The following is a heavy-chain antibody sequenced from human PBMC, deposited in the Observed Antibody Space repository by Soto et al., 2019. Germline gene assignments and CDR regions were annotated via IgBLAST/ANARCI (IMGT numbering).Heavy chain of an antibody. D-gene: IGHD4-17*01. V-gene: IGHV4-59*12. CDR2: IYHSGST. Sequence: PSETLSLTCTVSNGSISSYYWSWIRQPPGKGLEWIGYIYHSGSTYYNPSLKSRVTISVDRSKNQFSLKLSSVTAADTAVYYCARLPTTAYYYYGMDVWGQGTTVTAP. CDR1: NGSISSYY. CDR3: ARLPTTAYYYYGMDV. J-gene: IGHJ6*02.